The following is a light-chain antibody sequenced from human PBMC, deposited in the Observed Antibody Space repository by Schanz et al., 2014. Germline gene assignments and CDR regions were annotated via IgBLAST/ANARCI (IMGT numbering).Light chain of an antibody. CDR2: DAS. CDR1: QSISSSY. CDR3: QQRSNWPPST. Sequence: EIVLTQSPGTLSLSPGERATLSCRASQSISSSYLAWYQHKPGQPPRLLISDASRRATGVPDRFSGSGSGTEFTLTISRLEPEDFAVYYCQQRSNWPPSTFGQGTRLEIK. V-gene: IGKV3D-20*02. J-gene: IGKJ5*01.